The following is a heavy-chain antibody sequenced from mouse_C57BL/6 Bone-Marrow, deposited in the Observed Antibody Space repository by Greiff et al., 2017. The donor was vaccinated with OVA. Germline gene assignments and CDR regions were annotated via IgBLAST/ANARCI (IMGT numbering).Heavy chain of an antibody. V-gene: IGHV10-1*01. CDR2: IRSKSNNYAT. Sequence: EVQLVESGGGLVQPKGSLKLSCAASGFSFNTYAMNWVRQAPGKGLEWVARIRSKSNNYATYYADSVKDRFTISRDDSESMLYLQMNNLKTEDTAMYYCVRPYYDYDALAYWGQGTLVTVSA. D-gene: IGHD2-4*01. CDR3: VRPYYDYDALAY. J-gene: IGHJ3*01. CDR1: GFSFNTYA.